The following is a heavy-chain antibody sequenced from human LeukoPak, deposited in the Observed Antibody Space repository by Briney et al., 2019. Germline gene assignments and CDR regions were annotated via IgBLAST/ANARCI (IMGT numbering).Heavy chain of an antibody. J-gene: IGHJ4*02. CDR2: ISGSGGKT. D-gene: IGHD4-11*01. CDR1: GFTFSSYF. CDR3: ARWGNDYSQFDS. Sequence: GGSLRLSCAASGFTFSSYFMSWVRQAPGKGLEWVSSISGSGGKTYYTDSVKGRFTISRDNSKNMLYLQMNSLRAEDTAVYFCARWGNDYSQFDSWGQGTLVTVS. V-gene: IGHV3-23*01.